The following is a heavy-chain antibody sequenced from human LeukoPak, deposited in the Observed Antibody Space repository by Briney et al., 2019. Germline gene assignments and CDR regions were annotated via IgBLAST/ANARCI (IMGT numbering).Heavy chain of an antibody. D-gene: IGHD2-2*02. J-gene: IGHJ4*02. CDR1: GFTFSSYA. CDR2: ISYDGSNK. CDR3: ARDFSIL. V-gene: IGHV3-30-3*01. Sequence: GRSLRLSCAASGFTFSSYAMHWVRQAPGKGLEWVAVISYDGSNKYYADSVKGRFTISRDNSKNTLYLQMNSLRAEDTAVYYCARDFSILWGQGTLVTVSS.